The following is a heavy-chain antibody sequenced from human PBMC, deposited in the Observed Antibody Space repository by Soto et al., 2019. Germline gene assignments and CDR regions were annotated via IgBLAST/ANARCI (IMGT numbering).Heavy chain of an antibody. CDR2: IYYSGST. CDR1: GGSISSSSYY. CDR3: ARVHIAPSPFDY. V-gene: IGHV4-39*01. D-gene: IGHD5-12*01. Sequence: SETLSLTCTVSGGSISSSSYYWGWIRQPPGKGLEWIGSIYYSGSTYYNPSLKSRVTISVDTSKNQFSLKLSSVTAADTAVYYCARVHIAPSPFDYWGQGTLVTVSS. J-gene: IGHJ4*02.